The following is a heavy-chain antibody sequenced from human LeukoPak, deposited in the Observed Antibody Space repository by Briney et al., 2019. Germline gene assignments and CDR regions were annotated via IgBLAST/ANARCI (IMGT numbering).Heavy chain of an antibody. CDR2: SRNRAKSYTT. Sequence: PGGSLRLYCAVSGFTFRVHYMDWVRQAPGKGLEWVGRSRNRAKSYTTAYAASVKGRFTISRDDSKSTLYLQMNSLETEDTAVYYCSRDATGDHWGQGTLVSVSS. CDR3: SRDATGDH. V-gene: IGHV3-72*01. J-gene: IGHJ4*02. CDR1: GFTFRVHY.